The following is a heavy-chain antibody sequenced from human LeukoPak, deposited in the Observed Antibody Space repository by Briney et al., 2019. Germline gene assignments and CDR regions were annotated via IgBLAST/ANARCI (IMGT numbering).Heavy chain of an antibody. V-gene: IGHV3-33*01. CDR1: GFTFSSYG. CDR3: TTSPYNDSGDY. CDR2: IWYDGSNK. D-gene: IGHD3-22*01. Sequence: PGGSLRLSCAASGFTFSSYGMHWVRQAPGKGLEWVAVIWYDGSNKYYADSVKGRFTISRDNSKNTLYLQMNSLKIEDTAVYYCTTSPYNDSGDYSGQGALVIVSS. J-gene: IGHJ4*02.